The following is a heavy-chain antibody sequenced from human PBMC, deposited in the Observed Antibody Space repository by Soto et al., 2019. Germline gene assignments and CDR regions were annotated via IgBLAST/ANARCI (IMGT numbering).Heavy chain of an antibody. D-gene: IGHD1-26*01. Sequence: GGPLRRSCLASGFTFRTYGTNWVRQAPGKGLVWVAVISNDGSKEYCADSVRGRLTISRDNSRNTVYLQMTSLRAEDTALYYCARSTAIVGTTTLGAFDIWGQETMV. CDR3: ARSTAIVGTTTLGAFDI. V-gene: IGHV3-30-3*01. J-gene: IGHJ3*02. CDR1: GFTFRTYG. CDR2: ISNDGSKE.